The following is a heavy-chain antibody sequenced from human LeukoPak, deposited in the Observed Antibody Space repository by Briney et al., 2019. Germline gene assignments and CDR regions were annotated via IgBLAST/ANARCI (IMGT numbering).Heavy chain of an antibody. D-gene: IGHD3-10*01. CDR3: ARDPTIYGSGSFAFDI. J-gene: IGHJ3*02. Sequence: GGSLRLSCPASGFTFSSYGMHWVRQAPGKGLEWLAVIWYGGSNKYYADSVKGRFTISRDDSKSTLSLQMNSLRAEDTAVYYCARDPTIYGSGSFAFDIWGQGTMVTVSS. CDR1: GFTFSSYG. V-gene: IGHV3-33*08. CDR2: IWYGGSNK.